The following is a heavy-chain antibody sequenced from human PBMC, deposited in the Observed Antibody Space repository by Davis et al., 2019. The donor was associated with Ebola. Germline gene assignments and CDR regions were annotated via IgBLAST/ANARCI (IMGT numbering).Heavy chain of an antibody. J-gene: IGHJ4*02. V-gene: IGHV4-59*08. CDR1: GGSISSYY. D-gene: IGHD3-3*01. CDR3: ARHSSTVFGVVIMGDFDC. Sequence: PSETLSLTCTVSGGSISSYYWSWTRQSPGKGLEWSGYTYYTGTTNYNPSLKCRFTISVDTSKNQFSLRLTSVTAADTALYYCARHSSTVFGVVIMGDFDCWGQGALVTVSS. CDR2: TYYTGTT.